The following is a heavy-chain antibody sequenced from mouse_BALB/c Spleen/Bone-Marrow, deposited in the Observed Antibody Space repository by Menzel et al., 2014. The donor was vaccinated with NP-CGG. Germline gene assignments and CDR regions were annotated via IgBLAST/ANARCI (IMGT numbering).Heavy chain of an antibody. J-gene: IGHJ3*01. V-gene: IGHV1-14*01. Sequence: LVESGPELVKPGASVKMSCKASGYTFTSYVMHWVKQKPGQASEWIGYINPYNDGTKYNEKFKGKATLTSDKSSSTAYMELSSLTSEDSAVYYCARDYGNPAWFAYWGQGTLVTVSA. CDR2: INPYNDGT. D-gene: IGHD2-1*01. CDR1: GYTFTSYV. CDR3: ARDYGNPAWFAY.